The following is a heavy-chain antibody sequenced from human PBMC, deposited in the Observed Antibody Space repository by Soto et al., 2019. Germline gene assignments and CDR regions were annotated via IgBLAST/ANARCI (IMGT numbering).Heavy chain of an antibody. D-gene: IGHD3-3*01. J-gene: IGHJ6*02. CDR2: IIPIFGTA. CDR1: GGTFSSYA. V-gene: IGHV1-69*01. Sequence: QVQLVQSGAEVKKPGSSVKVSCKASGGTFSSYAISWVRQAPGQGLEWMGGIIPIFGTANYAQKFQGRVTITADESTSTAYMELSRLRSEDTAVYYCARDLRITIFGCYYYYCMDVWGQGTTVTVSS. CDR3: ARDLRITIFGCYYYYCMDV.